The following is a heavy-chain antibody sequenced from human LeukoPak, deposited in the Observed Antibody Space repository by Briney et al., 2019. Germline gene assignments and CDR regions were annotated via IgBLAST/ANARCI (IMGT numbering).Heavy chain of an antibody. V-gene: IGHV3-21*04. J-gene: IGHJ5*02. Sequence: GGSLRLSCAASGFTFSSYSMNWVRQAPGKGLEWVSSISSSSSYIYYADSVKGRFTISRDNAKNSLYLQMNSLRVEDTAVYYCARPSNYGSGSYDGFDPWGQGTLVTVSS. CDR3: ARPSNYGSGSYDGFDP. CDR2: ISSSSSYI. CDR1: GFTFSSYS. D-gene: IGHD3-10*01.